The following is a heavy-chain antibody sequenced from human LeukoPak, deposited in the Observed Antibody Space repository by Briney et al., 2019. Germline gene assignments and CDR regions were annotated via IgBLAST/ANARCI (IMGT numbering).Heavy chain of an antibody. CDR3: AKAHSGSYYDFDY. CDR1: GFTFDDYA. D-gene: IGHD1-26*01. J-gene: IGHJ4*02. CDR2: INWNSDSI. Sequence: GGSLRLSCAASGFTFDDYAMHWVRQAPGKGLEWVSGINWNSDSIDYADSVKSRFTISRDNAKNSLYLQMNSLRAEDTALYYCAKAHSGSYYDFDYWGQGTLVTVSS. V-gene: IGHV3-9*01.